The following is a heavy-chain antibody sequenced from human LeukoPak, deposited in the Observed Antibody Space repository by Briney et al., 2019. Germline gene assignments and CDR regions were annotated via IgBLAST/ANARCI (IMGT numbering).Heavy chain of an antibody. CDR2: INHSGST. V-gene: IGHV4-38-2*01. D-gene: IGHD6-19*01. CDR1: GYSISSGYY. Sequence: SETLSLTCAVSGYSISSGYYWGWIRQPPGKGLEWIGSINHSGSTNYNPSLKSRVTISVDTSKNQFSLKLSSVTAADTAVYYCARGGGWSSFDYWGQGTLVTVSS. J-gene: IGHJ4*02. CDR3: ARGGGWSSFDY.